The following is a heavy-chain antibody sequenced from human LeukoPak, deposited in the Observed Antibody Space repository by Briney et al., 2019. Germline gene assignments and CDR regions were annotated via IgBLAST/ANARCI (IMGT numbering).Heavy chain of an antibody. CDR2: IYTSGST. V-gene: IGHV4-61*02. D-gene: IGHD3-3*01. J-gene: IGHJ6*04. Sequence: PSETLSLTCTVSGGSISSGSYYWSWIRQPAGKGLEWIGRIYTSGSTNYNPSLKSRVTISVDMSKNQFSLNLSSVTAADTAVYYCARDPPGVVTKMDVWGKGTTVTISS. CDR1: GGSISSGSYY. CDR3: ARDPPGVVTKMDV.